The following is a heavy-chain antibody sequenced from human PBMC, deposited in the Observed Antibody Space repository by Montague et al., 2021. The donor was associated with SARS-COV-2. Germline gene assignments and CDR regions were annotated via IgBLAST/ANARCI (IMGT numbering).Heavy chain of an antibody. CDR2: IYYRGST. D-gene: IGHD5-24*01. CDR1: GDSISSSY. V-gene: IGHV4-59*01. Sequence: SETLSLTCTVSGDSISSSYWSRIRQPPGKGLEWIGYIYYRGSTNYNPSLETRVTISVDPSKNQFSLKLSSVTAADTAVYYCAREDRWNWFDPWGQGTLVIVSS. J-gene: IGHJ5*02. CDR3: AREDRWNWFDP.